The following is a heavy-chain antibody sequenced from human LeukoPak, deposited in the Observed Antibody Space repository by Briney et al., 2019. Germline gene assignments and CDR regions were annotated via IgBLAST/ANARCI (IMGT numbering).Heavy chain of an antibody. CDR1: GYTFTGYY. CDR3: ARDYCSSTSCYGGFDP. J-gene: IGHJ5*02. D-gene: IGHD2-2*01. CDR2: INPNSGGT. V-gene: IGHV1-2*02. Sequence: ASVKVSCKASGYTFTGYYMHWVRQAPGQGLEWMGWINPNSGGTNYAQKFQGRVTMTRDTSLSTAYMELSRLRSDDTAVYYCARDYCSSTSCYGGFDPWGQGTLVTVSS.